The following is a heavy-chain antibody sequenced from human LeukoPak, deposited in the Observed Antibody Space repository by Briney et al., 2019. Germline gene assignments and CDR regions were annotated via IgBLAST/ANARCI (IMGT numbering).Heavy chain of an antibody. Sequence: GGSLRLSCGAYGFTVRSNYISWVPQAPGKGREGVSGIYIGGKTYYAASAKGRFTISRDNSKTTLDLQMGSLRVDDTAVYYCTLQNYGMDVRSPGATVIASS. CDR1: GFTVRSNY. CDR2: IYIGGKT. V-gene: IGHV3-66*02. CDR3: TLQNYGMDV. J-gene: IGHJ6*02.